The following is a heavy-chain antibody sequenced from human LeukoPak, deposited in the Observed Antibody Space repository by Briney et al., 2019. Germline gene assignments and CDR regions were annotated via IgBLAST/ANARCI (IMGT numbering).Heavy chain of an antibody. J-gene: IGHJ4*02. CDR2: IIPILGIA. V-gene: IGHV1-69*04. CDR1: GGTFSSYA. CDR3: ARDTVLLWFGESEHYFDY. D-gene: IGHD3-10*01. Sequence: SVKVSCKASGGTFSSYAISWVRQAPGQGLEWMGRIIPILGIANYAQKFQGRVTITAGKSTSTAYMELSSLRSEDTAVYYCARDTVLLWFGESEHYFDYWGQGTLVTVSS.